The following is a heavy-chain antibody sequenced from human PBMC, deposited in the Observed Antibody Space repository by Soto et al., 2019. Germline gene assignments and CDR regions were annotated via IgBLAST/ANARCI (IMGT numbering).Heavy chain of an antibody. D-gene: IGHD1-1*01. J-gene: IGHJ4*02. CDR2: IYYRGST. CDR3: ARGRTTNPSLGIGY. CDR1: GGSITSYY. Sequence: SETLSLTCTVSGGSITSYYWTWIRQPPGRGLERIGYIYYRGSTNYNPSLKSRVTISIDASTNQFSLRLSSVTAADTAVYYCARGRTTNPSLGIGYWGQGTLVTVSS. V-gene: IGHV4-59*01.